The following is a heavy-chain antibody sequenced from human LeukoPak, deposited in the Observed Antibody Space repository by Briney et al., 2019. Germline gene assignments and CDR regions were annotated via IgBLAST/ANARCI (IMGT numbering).Heavy chain of an antibody. CDR3: ARQNSGSYPVVLG. J-gene: IGHJ4*02. CDR2: IYYSGST. D-gene: IGHD1-26*01. CDR1: GGSISSGDYY. V-gene: IGHV4-39*01. Sequence: PSGTLSLTCAVSGGSISSGDYYRSWIRQPPGKGLEWIGSIYYSGSTYYNPSLKSRVTISVDTSKNQFSLKLSSVTAADTAVYYCARQNSGSYPVVLGWGQGTLVTVSS.